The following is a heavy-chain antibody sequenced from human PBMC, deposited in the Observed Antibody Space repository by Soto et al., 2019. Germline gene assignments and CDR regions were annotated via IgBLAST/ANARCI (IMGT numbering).Heavy chain of an antibody. V-gene: IGHV4-59*01. J-gene: IGHJ5*02. D-gene: IGHD3-3*01. CDR1: WSSTSCYY. CDR3: VRDRMFSTIFGVGNIWFDP. CDR2: IYYSGST. Sequence: TSETLFLTWTVCWSSTSCYYCSLLPPPPGKGLEWSGNIYYSGSTNYIPSLKSRVTISVDTSKNQFSLKLSSVTAADTAVYFCVRDRMFSTIFGVGNIWFDPWGQGTLVTVSS.